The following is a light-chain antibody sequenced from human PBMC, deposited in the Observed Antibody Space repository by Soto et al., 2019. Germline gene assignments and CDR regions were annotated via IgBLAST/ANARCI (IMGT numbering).Light chain of an antibody. CDR3: HQYGDSPQT. V-gene: IGKV3-15*01. CDR2: GAS. CDR1: QSVSSN. J-gene: IGKJ1*01. Sequence: IVMTQSPATLSVSPGERATLSCRASQSVSSNLAWYQQGPGQAPRLLIYGASTRATGIPDRFSGSGSGTDFTLTISRLEPEDFAVYYCHQYGDSPQTFGQGTKVDI.